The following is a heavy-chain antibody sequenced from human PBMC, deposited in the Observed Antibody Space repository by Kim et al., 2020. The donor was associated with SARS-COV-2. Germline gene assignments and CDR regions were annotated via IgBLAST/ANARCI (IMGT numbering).Heavy chain of an antibody. J-gene: IGHJ6*03. CDR2: IKSKTDGGTT. D-gene: IGHD3-3*01. CDR3: TTGVILRFLEWSRRNYYMDV. Sequence: GGSLRLSCAASGFTFSNAWMSWVRQAPGKGLEWVGRIKSKTDGGTTDYAAPVKGRFTISRDDSKNTLYLQMNSLKTEDTAVYYCTTGVILRFLEWSRRNYYMDVWGKGTTVTVS. CDR1: GFTFSNAW. V-gene: IGHV3-15*01.